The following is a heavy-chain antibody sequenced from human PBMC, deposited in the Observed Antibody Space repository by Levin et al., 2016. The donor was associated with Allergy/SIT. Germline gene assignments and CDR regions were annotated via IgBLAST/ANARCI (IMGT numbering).Heavy chain of an antibody. D-gene: IGHD2-15*01. V-gene: IGHV3-53*01. Sequence: WIRQPPGKGLEWVSVLYSTGYTFYADSVKGRFTISRDSSENTLFLQMNSLRAEDTAVYYCARDPYCSGGSCYGPDYWGRGTLVTVSS. J-gene: IGHJ4*02. CDR2: LYSTGYT. CDR3: ARDPYCSGGSCYGPDY.